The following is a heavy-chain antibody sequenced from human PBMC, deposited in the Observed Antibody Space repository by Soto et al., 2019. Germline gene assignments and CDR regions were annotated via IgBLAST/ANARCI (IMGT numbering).Heavy chain of an antibody. CDR2: IYWDEDK. CDR1: GFSLSTRGVA. Sequence: QITLKESGPTLVKPTQTLTLTCTFSGFSLSTRGVAVGWFRQPPGKALEWLALIYWDEDKWYSPSLKSRLTITDDTSKNQVVLTMTNKDPVDTATYYCAHRPRGYAYYFDYWGQGTLVTVSS. CDR3: AHRPRGYAYYFDY. D-gene: IGHD5-12*01. V-gene: IGHV2-5*02. J-gene: IGHJ4*02.